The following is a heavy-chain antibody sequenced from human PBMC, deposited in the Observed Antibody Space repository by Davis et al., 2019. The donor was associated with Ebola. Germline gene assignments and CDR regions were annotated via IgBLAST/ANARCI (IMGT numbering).Heavy chain of an antibody. V-gene: IGHV3-53*01. CDR3: AGGGYTGFRDS. CDR2: IYSGGSK. CDR1: GFSVSNKY. Sequence: PGGSLRLSCAVSGFSVSNKYVSWVRQAPGKGLEWVSVIYSGGSKYYADSVKGRFTISRDKSRNTVYLQMASLRADDTAFYYCAGGGYTGFRDSWGQGTLVTVSS. D-gene: IGHD5-12*01. J-gene: IGHJ4*02.